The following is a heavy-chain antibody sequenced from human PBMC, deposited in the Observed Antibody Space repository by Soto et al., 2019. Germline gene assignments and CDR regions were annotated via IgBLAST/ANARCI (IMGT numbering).Heavy chain of an antibody. Sequence: GGSLRLSCAASGFTFSSYGMHWVRQAPGKGLEWVAVIWYDGSNKYYADSVKGRFTISRDNSKNTLYLQMNSLRAEDTAVYYCASGMVVAATHYYCGMDVWGQGTTVTVSS. CDR1: GFTFSSYG. CDR2: IWYDGSNK. CDR3: ASGMVVAATHYYCGMDV. D-gene: IGHD2-15*01. V-gene: IGHV3-33*01. J-gene: IGHJ6*02.